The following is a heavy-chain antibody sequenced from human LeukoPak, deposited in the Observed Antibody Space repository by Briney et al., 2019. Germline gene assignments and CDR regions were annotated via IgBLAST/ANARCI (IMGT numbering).Heavy chain of an antibody. CDR2: INHSGST. J-gene: IGHJ4*02. V-gene: IGHV4-39*07. CDR1: GGSISSSSYY. CDR3: ARFPPPYSSGWYHFDY. D-gene: IGHD6-19*01. Sequence: PSETLSLTCTVSGGSISSSSYYWGWIRQPPGKGLEWIGEINHSGSTNYNPSLKSRVTISVDTSKNQFSLKLSSVTAADTAVYYCARFPPPYSSGWYHFDYWGQGTLVTVSS.